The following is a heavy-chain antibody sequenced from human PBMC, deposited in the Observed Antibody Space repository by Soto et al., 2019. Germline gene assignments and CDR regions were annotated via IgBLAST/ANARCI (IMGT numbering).Heavy chain of an antibody. V-gene: IGHV3-21*01. CDR2: ISSSSSYI. J-gene: IGHJ4*01. CDR3: ASSLNSAYYYASRRYYPTY. Sequence: GGSLRLSCAASGFTFSSYSMNWVRQAPGKGLEWVSSISSSSSYIYYADSVKGRFTISRDNAKNSLYLQMNSLRAEDTAVYYCASSLNSAYYYASRRYYPTYWRHETPVPVSS. D-gene: IGHD3-22*01. CDR1: GFTFSSYS.